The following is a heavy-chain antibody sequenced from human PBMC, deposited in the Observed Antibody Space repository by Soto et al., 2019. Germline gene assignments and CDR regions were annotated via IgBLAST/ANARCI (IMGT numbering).Heavy chain of an antibody. V-gene: IGHV4-4*07. CDR2: IFGNWGT. CDR3: AREQGVAITADSWFDP. D-gene: IGHD3-10*01. CDR1: VGSINNFS. J-gene: IGHJ5*02. Sequence: SETLSLTCTVSVGSINNFSWSWLRQPAGKGLEWIGRIFGNWGTNYSPSFKSRVTMSMDTSTHQFSLRLMSVTATDTAVYFCAREQGVAITADSWFDPWGLGTLVTVAS.